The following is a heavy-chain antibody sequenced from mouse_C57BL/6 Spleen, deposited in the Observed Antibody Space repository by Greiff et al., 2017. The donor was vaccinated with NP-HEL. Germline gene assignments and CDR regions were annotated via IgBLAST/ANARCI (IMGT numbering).Heavy chain of an antibody. CDR1: GYTFTDYE. J-gene: IGHJ3*01. D-gene: IGHD2-4*01. Sequence: QVQLKESGAELVRPGASVTLSCKASGYTFTDYEMHWVKQTPVHGLEWIGAIDPETGGTAYNQKFKGKAILTADKSSSTAYMELRSLTSEDSAVYYCTPIYYDSWFAYWGQGTRVTVSA. V-gene: IGHV1-15*01. CDR2: IDPETGGT. CDR3: TPIYYDSWFAY.